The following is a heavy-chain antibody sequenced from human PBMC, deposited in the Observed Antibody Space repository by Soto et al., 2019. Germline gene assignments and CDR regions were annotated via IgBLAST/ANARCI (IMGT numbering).Heavy chain of an antibody. CDR3: AKSRDGYSFYYFYGLDV. CDR2: ILYDGSNT. CDR1: GFTFSNFG. D-gene: IGHD4-4*01. V-gene: IGHV3-30*18. J-gene: IGHJ6*02. Sequence: PGESLKISCAASGFTFSNFGMHWVRQAPGKGLEWVAVILYDGSNTYYADSVKGRFTISRDNSKNTLYLEMNSLRPEDTAVYHCAKSRDGYSFYYFYGLDVWGQGTTVTVSS.